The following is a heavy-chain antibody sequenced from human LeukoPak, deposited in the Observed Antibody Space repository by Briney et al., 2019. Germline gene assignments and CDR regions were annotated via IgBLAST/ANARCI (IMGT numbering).Heavy chain of an antibody. D-gene: IGHD6-6*01. CDR1: GGSISSSSYY. Sequence: SETLSLTCTVSGGSISSSSYYWGWIRQPPGKGLEWIGSIYYSGSTYYNPSLKSRVTISVDTSKNQFSLKLSSVTAADTAVYYCARHLSYSSSLPFDYWGQGTLVTVSS. CDR3: ARHLSYSSSLPFDY. J-gene: IGHJ4*02. V-gene: IGHV4-39*01. CDR2: IYYSGST.